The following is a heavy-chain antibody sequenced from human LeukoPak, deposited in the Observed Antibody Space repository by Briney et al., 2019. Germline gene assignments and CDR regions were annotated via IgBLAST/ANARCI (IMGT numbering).Heavy chain of an antibody. Sequence: GESLKISWKGPEYSFTSYRIGWVRQIPGKGLGWMGIFYPGDYDTRYSPSFQGQVTIPHDKSISTAFMKWNSLKASDNAMYYCARSGLLDYWGQGTLVTVSS. D-gene: IGHD3/OR15-3a*01. CDR3: ARSGLLDY. J-gene: IGHJ4*02. V-gene: IGHV5-51*01. CDR1: EYSFTSYR. CDR2: FYPGDYDT.